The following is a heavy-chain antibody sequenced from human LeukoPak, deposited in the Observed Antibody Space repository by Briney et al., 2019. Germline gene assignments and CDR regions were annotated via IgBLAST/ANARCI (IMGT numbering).Heavy chain of an antibody. CDR1: GYTFTSYY. CDR3: ARGSTYYDSSGQVPFDY. D-gene: IGHD3-22*01. CDR2: INPSGGST. Sequence: ASVKVSCTASGYTFTSYYMHWVRQAPGQGLEWMGIINPSGGSTSYAQKFQGRVTMTRDTSTSTVYMELNSLRAEDTAVYYCARGSTYYDSSGQVPFDYWGQGTLVTVSS. J-gene: IGHJ4*02. V-gene: IGHV1-46*01.